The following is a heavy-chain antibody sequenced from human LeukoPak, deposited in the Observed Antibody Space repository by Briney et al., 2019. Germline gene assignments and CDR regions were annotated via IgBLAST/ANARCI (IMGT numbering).Heavy chain of an antibody. Sequence: ASVKVSCKASGGTFSSYAISWVRQAPGQGLEWMGWISAYNGNTNYAQKLQGRVTMTTDTSTSTAYMELRSLRSDDTAVYYCARFVRSCSSTSCYTTEYDYWGQGTLVTVSS. J-gene: IGHJ4*02. CDR3: ARFVRSCSSTSCYTTEYDY. CDR2: ISAYNGNT. D-gene: IGHD2-2*02. V-gene: IGHV1-18*01. CDR1: GGTFSSYA.